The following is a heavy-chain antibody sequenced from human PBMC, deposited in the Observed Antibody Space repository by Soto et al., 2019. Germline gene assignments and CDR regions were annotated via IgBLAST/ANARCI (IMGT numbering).Heavy chain of an antibody. CDR1: GGSFSGYY. J-gene: IGHJ6*03. CDR2: INHSGNT. Sequence: SETLSLTCAVYGGSFSGYYWSWIRQPPGKGLEWIGEINHSGNTNYNPSLKSRVTISVDTSKNQFSLKLSSVTAADTAVYYCARGSEWLVDYYYMDVWGKGTTVTVSS. CDR3: ARGSEWLVDYYYMDV. V-gene: IGHV4-34*01. D-gene: IGHD6-19*01.